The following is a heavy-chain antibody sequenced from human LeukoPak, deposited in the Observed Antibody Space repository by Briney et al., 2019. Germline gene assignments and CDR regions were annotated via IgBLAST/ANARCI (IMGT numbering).Heavy chain of an antibody. CDR2: ISSSGSTI. J-gene: IGHJ4*02. CDR1: GFTFSSYE. V-gene: IGHV3-48*03. D-gene: IGHD3-10*01. CDR3: ARAYGSGSYNRN. Sequence: PGGSLRLSCAASGFTFSSYEMNWVRQAPGKGLEWVSYISSSGSTIYYADSVKGRFTISRDNAKNSLYLQMSSLRAEDTAVYYCARAYGSGSYNRNWGQGTLVTVSS.